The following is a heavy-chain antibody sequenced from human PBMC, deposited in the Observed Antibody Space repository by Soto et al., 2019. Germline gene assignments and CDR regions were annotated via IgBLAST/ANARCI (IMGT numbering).Heavy chain of an antibody. D-gene: IGHD3-3*01. J-gene: IGHJ5*02. V-gene: IGHV3-30-3*01. CDR2: ISYDGSNK. Sequence: HPGGSLRLSCAASGFTFSSYAMHWVRQAPGKGLEWVAVISYDGSNKYYADSVKGRFTISRDNSKNTLYLQMNSLRAEDTAVYYCAREYYDFWSGQGGETYNEFDPWGQYTLVTLSA. CDR3: AREYYDFWSGQGGETYNEFDP. CDR1: GFTFSSYA.